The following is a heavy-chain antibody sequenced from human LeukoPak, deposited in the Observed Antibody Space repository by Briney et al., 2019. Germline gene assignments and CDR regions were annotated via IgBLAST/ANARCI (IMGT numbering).Heavy chain of an antibody. CDR1: GFTFSSYS. V-gene: IGHV3-48*01. D-gene: IGHD2-2*01. J-gene: IGHJ4*02. CDR2: ISSSSSTI. CDR3: AREVVPAAMDY. Sequence: GGSLRLSCAASGFTFSSYSMNWVRQAPGKGLEWVSYISSSSSTIYYADSVKGRFTISRDNSKNTLYLQMNSLRAEDTAVYYCAREVVPAAMDYWGQGTLVTVSS.